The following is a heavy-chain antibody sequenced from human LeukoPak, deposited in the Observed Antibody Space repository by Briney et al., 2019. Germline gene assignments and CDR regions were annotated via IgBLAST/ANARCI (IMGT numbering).Heavy chain of an antibody. D-gene: IGHD4-17*01. J-gene: IGHJ4*02. CDR3: ARVPTVISALWNY. CDR2: INTGNGNT. V-gene: IGHV1-3*04. CDR1: GYTFTSYA. Sequence: ASVKVSRKASGYTFTSYAMHWVRQAPGQRLEWMGWINTGNGNTKYSQKFQGRVTITRDTSASTAYMELSSLRSEDTGVYYCARVPTVISALWNYWGQGTLVTVSS.